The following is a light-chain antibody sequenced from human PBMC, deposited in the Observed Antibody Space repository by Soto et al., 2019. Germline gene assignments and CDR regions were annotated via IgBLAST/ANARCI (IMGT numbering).Light chain of an antibody. Sequence: EIGLTQSPGTLSLSPGERATLSCRASQSVSSSYLAWYQQKPGQAPRLLIYGASSRATGIPDRFSGSGSGTDFTLTISRLETEDFAVYYCQQYGSSPQTFGQGTTVEIK. CDR3: QQYGSSPQT. V-gene: IGKV3-20*01. J-gene: IGKJ1*01. CDR2: GAS. CDR1: QSVSSSY.